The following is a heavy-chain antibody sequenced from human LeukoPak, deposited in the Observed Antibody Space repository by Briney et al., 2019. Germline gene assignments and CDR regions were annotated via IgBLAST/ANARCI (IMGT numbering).Heavy chain of an antibody. Sequence: GGSLRLSCAASGFTFDDYAMHWVRQVPGKGLEWVSAISGSGGSTYYADSVKGRFTISRDYSKNTLYLQMNSLRAEDTAVYYCAKGPVRGVITSYYYYMDVWGKGTTVTISS. D-gene: IGHD3-10*01. CDR3: AKGPVRGVITSYYYYMDV. J-gene: IGHJ6*03. V-gene: IGHV3-23*01. CDR1: GFTFDDYA. CDR2: ISGSGGST.